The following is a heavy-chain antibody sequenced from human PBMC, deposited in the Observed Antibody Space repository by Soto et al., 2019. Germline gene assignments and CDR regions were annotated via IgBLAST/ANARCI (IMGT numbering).Heavy chain of an antibody. D-gene: IGHD5-18*01. Sequence: GLEWMGIINPSGGSTSYAQKFQGRVTMTRDTSTSTVYMELSSLRSEDTAVYYCVLLSTAPQMRNYYCYGMDVWGQGTTVTVSS. J-gene: IGHJ6*02. CDR2: INPSGGST. V-gene: IGHV1-46*01. CDR3: VLLSTAPQMRNYYCYGMDV.